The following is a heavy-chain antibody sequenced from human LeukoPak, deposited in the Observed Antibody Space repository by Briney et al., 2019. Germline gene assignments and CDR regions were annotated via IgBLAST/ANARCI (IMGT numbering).Heavy chain of an antibody. CDR2: IWSDATNQ. D-gene: IGHD4-11*01. Sequence: PGGSLRLSCAASGFIFSDYGMHWVRQAPGKGLEWVAVIWSDATNQYYADSVRGRFAFSRDDSTSMVYLQMNSLRAEDTAVYFCAKDIQRGFDYTNSLDYWGQGTLVTVSS. J-gene: IGHJ4*02. CDR1: GFIFSDYG. V-gene: IGHV3-33*06. CDR3: AKDIQRGFDYTNSLDY.